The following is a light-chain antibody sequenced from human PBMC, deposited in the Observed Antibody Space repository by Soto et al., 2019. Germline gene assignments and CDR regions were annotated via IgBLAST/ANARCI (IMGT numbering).Light chain of an antibody. V-gene: IGKV3-20*01. CDR2: DTS. J-gene: IGKJ1*01. CDR3: QQYGASPRT. Sequence: EIVLTQSPGTLSLSPGERGTLSCRASQSVSGNSLAWYQQKPGQAPRVLIYDTSRRAAGIPDRFSGSGSGTDFTLTSSRLEPEDFAVYHCQQYGASPRTFGQGTKVEIK. CDR1: QSVSGNS.